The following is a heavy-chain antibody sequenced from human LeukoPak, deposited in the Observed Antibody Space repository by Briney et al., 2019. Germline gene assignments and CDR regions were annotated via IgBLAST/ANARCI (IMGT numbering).Heavy chain of an antibody. J-gene: IGHJ4*02. CDR1: GFTFSSYW. CDR2: IKQDGSEK. V-gene: IGHV3-7*03. D-gene: IGHD3-10*01. CDR3: ARDYYGSGSYYKLGDWEDYFDY. Sequence: GGSLRLSCEASGFTFSSYWMSWVRQAPGKGLEWVANIKQDGSEKYYVDSVKGRFTISRDNATNSLYLQMNSLRAEDTAVYYCARDYYGSGSYYKLGDWEDYFDYWGQGTLVTVSS.